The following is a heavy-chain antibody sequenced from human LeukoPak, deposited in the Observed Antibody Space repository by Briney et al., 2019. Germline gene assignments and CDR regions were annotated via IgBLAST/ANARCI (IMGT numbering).Heavy chain of an antibody. J-gene: IGHJ6*02. Sequence: ASLKVSCKASGYSFTAYHMHWVRQAPGQGLELMGWINPNSGVTNFAQSFQGRVTMTRDTSISTAYMELSLLRSDDTAVYFCAREYYYDDSGKGMDVWGQGTTVTVSS. V-gene: IGHV1-2*02. CDR2: INPNSGVT. CDR1: GYSFTAYH. D-gene: IGHD3-22*01. CDR3: AREYYYDDSGKGMDV.